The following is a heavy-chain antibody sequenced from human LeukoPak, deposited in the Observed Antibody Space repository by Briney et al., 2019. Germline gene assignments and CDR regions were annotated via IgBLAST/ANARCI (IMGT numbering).Heavy chain of an antibody. CDR1: GYTFTGYY. CDR3: AREAGYMVRGVINY. D-gene: IGHD3-10*01. Sequence: ASVKVSCKASGYTFTGYYMHWVRQAPGQGLEWMGWISPNSGGTNYAQKFQGRVTMTRDTSISTAYMELSRLRSDDTAVYYCAREAGYMVRGVINYWGQGTLVTVSS. CDR2: ISPNSGGT. V-gene: IGHV1-2*02. J-gene: IGHJ4*02.